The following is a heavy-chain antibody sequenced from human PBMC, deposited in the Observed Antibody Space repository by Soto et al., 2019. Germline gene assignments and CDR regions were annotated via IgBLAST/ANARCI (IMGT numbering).Heavy chain of an antibody. V-gene: IGHV3-23*01. J-gene: IGHJ3*02. D-gene: IGHD4-17*01. CDR2: ISSSGVTT. CDR1: GFIFGTYA. CDR3: AHPPGYGVLDAVDI. Sequence: GGSLRLSCTASGFIFGTYAMDWVRQALGEGVEWVSAISSSGVTTFYAESVRGRFTISRDNYVNTLYLQMGSLRPEDTAVYYCAHPPGYGVLDAVDIWGQGXLVTV.